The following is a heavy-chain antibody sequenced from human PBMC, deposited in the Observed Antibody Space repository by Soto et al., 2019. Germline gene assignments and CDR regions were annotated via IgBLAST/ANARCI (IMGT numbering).Heavy chain of an antibody. CDR3: ASSGVSRVWFDP. D-gene: IGHD3-10*01. Sequence: PSETLSLTCTVSGGSISCGDYYWSWIRQPPGKGLEWIGYIYYSGSTYYNPSLKSRVTISVDTSKNQFSLKLSSVTAADTAVYYCASSGVSRVWFDPWGQGTLVTVSS. J-gene: IGHJ5*02. V-gene: IGHV4-30-4*01. CDR1: GGSISCGDYY. CDR2: IYYSGST.